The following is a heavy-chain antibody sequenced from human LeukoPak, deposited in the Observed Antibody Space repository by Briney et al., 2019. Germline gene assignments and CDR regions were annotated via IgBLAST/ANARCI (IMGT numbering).Heavy chain of an antibody. CDR2: IGTAGDT. CDR1: GFTFSGYD. D-gene: IGHD1-1*01. Sequence: GESLRLSCAASGFTFSGYDMHWVRQATGKGLEWVSAIGTAGDTYYTGSVKGRFTISRENAKNSLYLQMNSLRAGDTAVYYCARVAKERVGGVYYFDYWGQGTLVTVSS. J-gene: IGHJ4*02. V-gene: IGHV3-13*01. CDR3: ARVAKERVGGVYYFDY.